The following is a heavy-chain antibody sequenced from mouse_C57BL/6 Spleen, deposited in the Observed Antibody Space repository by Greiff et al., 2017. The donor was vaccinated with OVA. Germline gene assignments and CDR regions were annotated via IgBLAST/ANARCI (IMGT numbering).Heavy chain of an antibody. D-gene: IGHD1-3*01. CDR3: ARSSKGWYFDV. J-gene: IGHJ1*03. CDR2: IYPGDGDT. Sequence: QVQLKESGPELVKPGASVKISCKASGYAFSSSWMNWVKQRPGKGLEWIGRIYPGDGDTNYNGKFKGKATLTADKSSSTAYMQLSSLTSEDSAVYFCARSSKGWYFDVGGTGTTVPVSS. CDR1: GYAFSSSW. V-gene: IGHV1-82*01.